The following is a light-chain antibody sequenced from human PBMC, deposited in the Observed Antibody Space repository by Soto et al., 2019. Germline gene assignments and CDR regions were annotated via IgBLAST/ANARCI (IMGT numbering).Light chain of an antibody. CDR1: QSISTY. CDR2: SAS. J-gene: IGKJ1*01. Sequence: IRMTQSPSSFSASTGDRVTITCRASQSISTYVNWYQQKPGKAPNLLIYSASSLESGVPSRFSGSRSGPDFTLTISSLQPEDFATYYCQQSYSSPPTFGQGTKVDIK. V-gene: IGKV1-39*01. CDR3: QQSYSSPPT.